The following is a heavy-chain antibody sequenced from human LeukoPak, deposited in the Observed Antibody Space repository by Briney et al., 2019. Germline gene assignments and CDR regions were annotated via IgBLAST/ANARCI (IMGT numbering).Heavy chain of an antibody. CDR3: ARPEYGYYYYYMDV. CDR1: GFTFSSYE. D-gene: IGHD1-14*01. Sequence: PGGSLRLSCAASGFTFSSYEMNWVRQAPGKGLEWVSYISSSGSTIYYADSVKGRFTISRDNAKNSLYLQMNSLRAEDTAVYYCARPEYGYYYYYMDVWGKGTTVTISS. V-gene: IGHV3-48*03. J-gene: IGHJ6*03. CDR2: ISSSGSTI.